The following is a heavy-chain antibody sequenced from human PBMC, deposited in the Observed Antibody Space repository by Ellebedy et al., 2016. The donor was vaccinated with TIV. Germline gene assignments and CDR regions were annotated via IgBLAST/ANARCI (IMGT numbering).Heavy chain of an antibody. CDR3: ARGGYCSSTSCYFYYYYYYMDV. Sequence: ASVKVSXXASGYTFTSYDINWVRQATGQGLEWMGWMNPNSGNTGYAQKFQGRVTMTRNTSISTAYMELSSLRSEDTAAYYCARGGYCSSTSCYFYYYYYYMDVWGKGTTVTVSS. CDR2: MNPNSGNT. J-gene: IGHJ6*03. CDR1: GYTFTSYD. D-gene: IGHD2-2*01. V-gene: IGHV1-8*01.